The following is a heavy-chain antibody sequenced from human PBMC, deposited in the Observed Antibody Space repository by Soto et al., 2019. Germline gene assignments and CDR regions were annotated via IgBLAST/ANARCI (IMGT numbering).Heavy chain of an antibody. D-gene: IGHD3-3*01. CDR3: ARDRFLEWSAWGYYFDY. V-gene: IGHV3-21*01. CDR2: ISSSSSYI. CDR1: GFTFSSYS. Sequence: NPGGSLRLSCAASGFTFSSYSMNWVRQAPGKGLEWVSSISSSSSYIYYADSVKGRFTISRDNAKNSLYLQMNSLRAEDTAVYYCARDRFLEWSAWGYYFDYWGQGTLVTVSS. J-gene: IGHJ4*02.